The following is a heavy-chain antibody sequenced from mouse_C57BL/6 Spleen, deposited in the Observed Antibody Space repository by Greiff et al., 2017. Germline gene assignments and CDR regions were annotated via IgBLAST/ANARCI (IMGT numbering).Heavy chain of an antibody. V-gene: IGHV14-4*01. Sequence: EVQLQQSGAELVRPGASVKLSCTASGFNIKDDYMHWVKQRPEQGLEWIGWIDPENGDTEYASKFQGKATITADTSSNTAFLQLSSLTSEATAVYYYTTGGLRLDYWGQGTTLTVSS. CDR1: GFNIKDDY. J-gene: IGHJ2*01. CDR3: TTGGLRLDY. D-gene: IGHD2-2*01. CDR2: IDPENGDT.